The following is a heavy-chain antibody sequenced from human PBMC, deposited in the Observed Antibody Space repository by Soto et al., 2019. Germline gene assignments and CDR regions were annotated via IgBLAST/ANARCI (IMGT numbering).Heavy chain of an antibody. CDR1: GGSISSGGYS. D-gene: IGHD5-12*01. CDR2: IYHSGST. CDR3: ASYRWLQPILDY. Sequence: PSETLSLTCAVSGGSISSGGYSWSWIRQPPGKGLEWIGYIYHSGSTYYNPSLKSRVTISVDRSKNQFSLKLSSVTAADTAVYYCASYRWLQPILDYWGQGTLVIVSS. V-gene: IGHV4-30-2*01. J-gene: IGHJ4*02.